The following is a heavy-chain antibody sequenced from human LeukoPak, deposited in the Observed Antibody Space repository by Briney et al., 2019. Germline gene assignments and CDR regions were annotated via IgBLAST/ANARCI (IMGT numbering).Heavy chain of an antibody. CDR3: ASGHYYDSSGYYYPRLDP. CDR1: GGSISSRSYY. V-gene: IGHV4-39*07. D-gene: IGHD3-22*01. Sequence: SETLSLTCTVSGGSISSRSYYWGWIRQPPGKGLEWIGSIYYKGNTYLNPSLKSRVTISEDTSKNQFSLKLSSVTAADTAVYYCASGHYYDSSGYYYPRLDPWGQGTLVTVSS. CDR2: IYYKGNT. J-gene: IGHJ5*02.